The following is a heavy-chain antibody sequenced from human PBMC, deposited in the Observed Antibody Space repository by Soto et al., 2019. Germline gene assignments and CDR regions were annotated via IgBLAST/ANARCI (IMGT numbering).Heavy chain of an antibody. D-gene: IGHD6-6*01. V-gene: IGHV3-74*01. CDR3: ARDSISAGTGPARYCGLDV. J-gene: IGHJ6*02. Sequence: GGSLRLSCAVSGFTFSSCWMHWVRQGQAKGLVWVSRINSDGSSTSYADSLKGRFTITRDNTKNTLYLQMISLRAEDTAVYYCARDSISAGTGPARYCGLDVWGQGTTVTVSS. CDR2: INSDGSST. CDR1: GFTFSSCW.